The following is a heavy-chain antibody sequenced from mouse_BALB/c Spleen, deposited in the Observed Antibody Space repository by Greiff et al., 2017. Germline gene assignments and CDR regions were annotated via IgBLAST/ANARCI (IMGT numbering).Heavy chain of an antibody. Sequence: DVKLVESGGGLVKPGGSLTLSCAASGFTFSDYYMSWVRQTPETRLEWVATISDGGSYTYYPDSVKGRFTISRDNAKNNLYLQMSSLKSEDTAMYYCARGHGYGADWGQGTLVTVAA. CDR3: ARGHGYGAD. J-gene: IGHJ3*01. D-gene: IGHD1-2*01. CDR2: ISDGGSYT. V-gene: IGHV5-4*02. CDR1: GFTFSDYY.